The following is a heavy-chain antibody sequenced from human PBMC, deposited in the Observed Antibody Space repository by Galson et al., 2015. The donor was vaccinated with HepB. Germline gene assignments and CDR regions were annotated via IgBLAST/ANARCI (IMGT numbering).Heavy chain of an antibody. CDR2: ISNDGSDK. D-gene: IGHD3-22*01. J-gene: IGHJ4*02. CDR3: AKGDNRYDNCGYYGTDY. Sequence: SLRLSCAASGFSFSNHGMHWVRQAPGKGLEWVTVISNDGSDKYYADSVKGRFTISRGNSKNTLYLQMNSLRAEDTAVYYCAKGDNRYDNCGYYGTDYWGQGTLVTVSS. CDR1: GFSFSNHG. V-gene: IGHV3-30*18.